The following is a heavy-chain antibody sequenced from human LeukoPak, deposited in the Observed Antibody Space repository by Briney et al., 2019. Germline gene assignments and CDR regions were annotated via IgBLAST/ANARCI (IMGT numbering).Heavy chain of an antibody. CDR2: ISSSGSTI. J-gene: IGHJ6*03. CDR1: GFTFSSYE. V-gene: IGHV3-48*03. Sequence: PGGSLRLSCAASGFTFSSYEMNWVRQAPGKGLESVSYISSSGSTIYYADSVKGRFTISRDNAKNSLYLQMNSLRAEDTAVYYCARWGYSGSYYSYYYMDVWGKGTTVTISS. D-gene: IGHD1-26*01. CDR3: ARWGYSGSYYSYYYMDV.